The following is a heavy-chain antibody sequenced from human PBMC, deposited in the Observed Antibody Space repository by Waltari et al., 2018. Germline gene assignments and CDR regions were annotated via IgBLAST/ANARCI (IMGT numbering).Heavy chain of an antibody. J-gene: IGHJ5*02. CDR3: ARVNSNYVNWFDP. CDR2: INWDGSST. Sequence: EEQLVESGGGVVRPGGSLRLSCGAAGFPFVHYAMAWVRQAPGKGLEWVSGINWDGSSTGYADSVKGRFTISRDNAKNSLHLHVNSLTAEDTAFYYCARVNSNYVNWFDPWGQGTLVIVSS. D-gene: IGHD4-4*01. CDR1: GFPFVHYA. V-gene: IGHV3-20*04.